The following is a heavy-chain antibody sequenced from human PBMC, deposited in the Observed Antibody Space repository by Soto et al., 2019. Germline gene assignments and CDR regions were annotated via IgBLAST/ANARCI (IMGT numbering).Heavy chain of an antibody. D-gene: IGHD5-18*01. CDR1: GFTFSSYS. CDR3: ARDRIQLWHHHFDY. J-gene: IGHJ4*02. V-gene: IGHV3-48*02. CDR2: ISSSSSTI. Sequence: GGSLRLSCAASGFTFSSYSMNWVRQAPGKGLEWVSYISSSSSTIYYADSVKGRFTISRDNAKNSLYLQMNSLRDEDTAVYYCARDRIQLWHHHFDYWGQGTLVTVSS.